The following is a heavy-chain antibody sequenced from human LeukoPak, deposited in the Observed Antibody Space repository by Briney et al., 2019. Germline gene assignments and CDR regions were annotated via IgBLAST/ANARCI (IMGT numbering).Heavy chain of an antibody. J-gene: IGHJ6*03. CDR3: ARDSRDSTYYMDV. D-gene: IGHD2-21*01. Sequence: ASVKVSCKASGYTFTSYHMHWVRQAPGQGLEWMGIINPSGGTTNYAQKFRGRVTMTRDMSTSTVYMELSSLRSEDTAVYYCARDSRDSTYYMDVWGKGTTVTVSS. V-gene: IGHV1-46*01. CDR2: INPSGGTT. CDR1: GYTFTSYH.